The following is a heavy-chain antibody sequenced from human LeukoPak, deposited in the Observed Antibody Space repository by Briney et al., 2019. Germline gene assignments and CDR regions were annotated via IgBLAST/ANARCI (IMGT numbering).Heavy chain of an antibody. CDR1: GGTFSSCA. J-gene: IGHJ5*02. V-gene: IGHV1-69*05. CDR2: IIPIFSTA. D-gene: IGHD2-2*01. Sequence: EASVKVSCKASGGTFSSCAISWVRQAPGQGLEWMGGIIPIFSTANYAQKFQGRVTITTDESTSTAYMELSSLRSEDTAVYYCARVGGLGYCSSTSCPGWFDPWGQGTLVTVSS. CDR3: ARVGGLGYCSSTSCPGWFDP.